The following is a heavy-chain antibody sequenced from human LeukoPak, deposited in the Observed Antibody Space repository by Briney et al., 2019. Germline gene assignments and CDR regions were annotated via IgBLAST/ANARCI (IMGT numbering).Heavy chain of an antibody. CDR1: GGSFSGYY. CDR2: INHSGST. J-gene: IGHJ4*02. Sequence: SETLSLTCAVYGGSFSGYYWSWIRQPPGKGLGWIGEINHSGSTNYNPSLKSRVTISVDKSKNQFSLKLSSVTAADTAVYYCARLAYDYVWGSPPYYFDYWGQGTLVTVSS. D-gene: IGHD3-16*01. V-gene: IGHV4-34*01. CDR3: ARLAYDYVWGSPPYYFDY.